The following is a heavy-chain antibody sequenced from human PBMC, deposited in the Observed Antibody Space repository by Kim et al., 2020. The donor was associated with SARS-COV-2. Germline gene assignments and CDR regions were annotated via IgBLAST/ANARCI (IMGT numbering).Heavy chain of an antibody. CDR2: IKEGGDHT. CDR1: GFTFSTYG. Sequence: GGSLRLSCAASGFTFSTYGMMWVRQAPGSGLEWVSMIKEGGDHTYYADSVKGRFTISRDNSKNMLYLQMNALRADDTAKYYCLSYYGSRSFGDYWGRGTLLAVSS. D-gene: IGHD3-10*01. J-gene: IGHJ4*02. CDR3: LSYYGSRSFGDY. V-gene: IGHV3-23*01.